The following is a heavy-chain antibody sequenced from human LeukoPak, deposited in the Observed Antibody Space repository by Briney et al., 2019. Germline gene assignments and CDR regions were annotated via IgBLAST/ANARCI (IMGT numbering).Heavy chain of an antibody. CDR3: ASPHSGYG. CDR1: EFXFSSYS. V-gene: IGHV3-48*02. Sequence: PGGSLRLSCAASEFXFSSYSINWVRQAPGKGLQWVSYITGSGSGIHYADSVKGRFTISRDNAKNTLYLQMNSLRDEDTAVYYCASPHSGYGWGQGTLVTVSS. J-gene: IGHJ4*02. CDR2: ITGSGSGI. D-gene: IGHD5-12*01.